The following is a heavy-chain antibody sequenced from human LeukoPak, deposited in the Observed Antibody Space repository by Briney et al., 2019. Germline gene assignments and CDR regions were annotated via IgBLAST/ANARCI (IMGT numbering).Heavy chain of an antibody. V-gene: IGHV4-59*01. CDR1: VGSLSSYY. D-gene: IGHD3-9*01. CDR3: ASFDWPTAVFDY. Sequence: SGTLSLTRTVSVGSLSSYYWSWIRQPPGKGLERIGYIYYSGSTNYNPSLKSRVTISVDTSKNQFSLKLSSVTAADTAVYYCASFDWPTAVFDYWGQGTLVTVSS. J-gene: IGHJ4*02. CDR2: IYYSGST.